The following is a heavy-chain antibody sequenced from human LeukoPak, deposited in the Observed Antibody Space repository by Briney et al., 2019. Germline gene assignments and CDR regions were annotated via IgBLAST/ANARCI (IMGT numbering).Heavy chain of an antibody. Sequence: SETLSLTCTVSGGSISSYFWSWIRQPPGKGLEWIGYIYYSGNTNYNPSLKSRVTISLDTSKNQFSLKLSSVTAADTAVYYCGGGYDSSGYYSLGHWGQGTLVTVSS. J-gene: IGHJ4*02. CDR1: GGSISSYF. CDR2: IYYSGNT. D-gene: IGHD3-22*01. V-gene: IGHV4-59*01. CDR3: GGGYDSSGYYSLGH.